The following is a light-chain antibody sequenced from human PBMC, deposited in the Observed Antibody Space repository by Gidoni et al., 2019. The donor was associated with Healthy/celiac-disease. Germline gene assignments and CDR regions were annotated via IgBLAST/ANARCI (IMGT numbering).Light chain of an antibody. V-gene: IGKV4-1*01. Sequence: DIVMTQSPDPLAVSLGERATINCKSSQSVLYSSNNKNYLAWYQQKPGQPPKLLIYWASTRESGVPDRFSGSGSDTDFTPTISSLQAEDVAVYYCQQYYSTLTWTFGQGTKVEIK. CDR2: WAS. J-gene: IGKJ1*01. CDR1: QSVLYSSNNKNY. CDR3: QQYYSTLTWT.